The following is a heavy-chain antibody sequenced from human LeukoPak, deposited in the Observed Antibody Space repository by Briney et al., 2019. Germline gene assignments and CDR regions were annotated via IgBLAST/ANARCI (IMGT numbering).Heavy chain of an antibody. Sequence: SETLSLTCAVYGGSFSGYYRSWIRQPPGKGLEWIGEINHSGSTNYNPSLKSRVTISVDTSKNQFSLKLSSVTAADTAVYYCARFVRERDSSSWYTYFDYWGQGTLVTVSS. CDR3: ARFVRERDSSSWYTYFDY. CDR1: GGSFSGYY. D-gene: IGHD6-13*01. V-gene: IGHV4-34*01. J-gene: IGHJ4*02. CDR2: INHSGST.